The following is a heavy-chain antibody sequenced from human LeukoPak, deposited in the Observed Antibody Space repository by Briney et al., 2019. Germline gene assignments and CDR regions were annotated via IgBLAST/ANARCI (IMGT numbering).Heavy chain of an antibody. CDR3: ARITGYDSRGFPVDFDY. Sequence: PGGSLRLSCAASGFTFSSYWMHWVRQAPGKGLVCVSRINSDGSSTSYADSVKGRFTISRDNAKNTLYLQMNSLRAEDTAVYYCARITGYDSRGFPVDFDYWGQGTLVTVSS. CDR1: GFTFSSYW. J-gene: IGHJ4*02. D-gene: IGHD3-22*01. V-gene: IGHV3-74*01. CDR2: INSDGSST.